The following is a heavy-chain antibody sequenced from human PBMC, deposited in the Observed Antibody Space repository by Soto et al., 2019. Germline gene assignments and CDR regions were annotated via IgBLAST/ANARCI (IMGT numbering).Heavy chain of an antibody. D-gene: IGHD1-26*01. CDR3: ASSYSGSFAGAFDI. V-gene: IGHV5-51*01. Sequence: VESLKISCKVSGYSFTRYWIVWVLQMPGKGLEWMGIIYHGDSDTRYSPSFQGQVTISADKSISTAYLQWSSLKASDTAMYYCASSYSGSFAGAFDIWGQGTMVTVSS. J-gene: IGHJ3*02. CDR2: IYHGDSDT. CDR1: GYSFTRYW.